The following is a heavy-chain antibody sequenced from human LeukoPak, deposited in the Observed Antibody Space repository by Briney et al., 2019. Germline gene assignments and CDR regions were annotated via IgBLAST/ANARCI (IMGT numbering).Heavy chain of an antibody. CDR1: AYTLTELS. Sequence: GASVKVSCKVSAYTLTELSMHWVRQAPGKGLEWMGGFDPEDGETIYAQKFQGRVTMTEDTSTDTAYMELSSLRSEDTAVYYCATDVLSGSYSDAFDIWGQGTMVTASS. J-gene: IGHJ3*02. V-gene: IGHV1-24*01. CDR2: FDPEDGET. CDR3: ATDVLSGSYSDAFDI. D-gene: IGHD1-26*01.